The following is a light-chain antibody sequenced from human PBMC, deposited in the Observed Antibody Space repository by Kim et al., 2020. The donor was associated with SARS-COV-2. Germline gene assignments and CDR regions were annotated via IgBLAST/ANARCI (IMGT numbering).Light chain of an antibody. J-gene: IGKJ4*01. CDR1: HGISIY. CDR3: QQSNTYPIT. V-gene: IGKV1-9*01. Sequence: ASVGDRVTITCRASHGISIYVTWYQQKPGKPPKVLIYAATTLQSGVASRFSGSGSGTDFTLTISSLQPEDFATYYCQQSNTYPITFGGGTKVDIK. CDR2: AAT.